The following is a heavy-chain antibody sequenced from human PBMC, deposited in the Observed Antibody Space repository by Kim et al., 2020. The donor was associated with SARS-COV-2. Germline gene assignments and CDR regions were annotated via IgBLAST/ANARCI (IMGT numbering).Heavy chain of an antibody. CDR1: GYTLTELS. CDR2: FDPEDGET. D-gene: IGHD6-6*01. J-gene: IGHJ6*02. V-gene: IGHV1-24*01. Sequence: ASVKVSCKVSGYTLTELSMHWVRQAPGKGLEWMGGFDPEDGETIYAQKFQGRVTMTEDTSTDTAYMELSSLRSEDTAVYYFATMTKMSIAARRYGMDVWGQGTTVTVSS. CDR3: ATMTKMSIAARRYGMDV.